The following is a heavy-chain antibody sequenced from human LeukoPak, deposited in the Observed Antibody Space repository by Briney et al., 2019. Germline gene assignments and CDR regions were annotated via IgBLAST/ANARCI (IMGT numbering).Heavy chain of an antibody. CDR1: GGSISSGGYY. CDR3: ARGRSNYYESSRAFDI. V-gene: IGHV4-30-2*01. Sequence: PSQTLSLTCTVSGGSISSGGYYWSWIRQPPGKGLEWIGEINHSGSTNYNPSLKSRVTISVDTSKNQFSLKLSSVTAADTAVYYCARGRSNYYESSRAFDIWGQGTMVTVSS. CDR2: INHSGST. J-gene: IGHJ3*02. D-gene: IGHD3-22*01.